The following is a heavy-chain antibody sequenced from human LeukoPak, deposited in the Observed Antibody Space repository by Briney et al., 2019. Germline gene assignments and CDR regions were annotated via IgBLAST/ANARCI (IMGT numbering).Heavy chain of an antibody. J-gene: IGHJ4*02. CDR3: ARVPFSSSWQLSFDY. V-gene: IGHV1-2*02. CDR1: GYTFTGYY. CDR2: INPNSGGT. Sequence: ASVKVSCKASGYTFTGYYMHWVRQAPGQGLEWMGWINPNSGGTNYAQKFQGRVTMTRDTSISTAYMELSRLRSDDTAVYYCARVPFSSSWQLSFDYWGQGTLVTVSS. D-gene: IGHD6-13*01.